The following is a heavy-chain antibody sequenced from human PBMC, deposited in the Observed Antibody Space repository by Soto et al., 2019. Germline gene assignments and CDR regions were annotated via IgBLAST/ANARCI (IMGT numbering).Heavy chain of an antibody. CDR2: INHSGST. Sequence: SETLSLTCAVYGGSFSGYYWSWIRQPPGKGLEWIGEINHSGSTNYNPSLKSRVTISVDTSKNQFSLKLSSVTAADTAVYYCARKRIRAARRGWFDPWGQGTLVTVSS. V-gene: IGHV4-34*01. D-gene: IGHD6-6*01. CDR3: ARKRIRAARRGWFDP. J-gene: IGHJ5*02. CDR1: GGSFSGYY.